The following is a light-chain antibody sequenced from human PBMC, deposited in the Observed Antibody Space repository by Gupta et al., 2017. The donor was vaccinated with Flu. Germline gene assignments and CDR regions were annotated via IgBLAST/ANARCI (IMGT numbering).Light chain of an antibody. CDR1: RTDIGASKY. CDR2: DVI. CDR3: CSYVDAYSWV. Sequence: QSALTQPRSVSASPGQSVTISCTGSRTDIGASKYVSWYQQHPGKAPKFLIFDVITRPSGVPDRFSGSKSGNTAALTISGLQAEDEADYYCCSYVDAYSWVFGGGTTLTVL. V-gene: IGLV2-11*01. J-gene: IGLJ3*02.